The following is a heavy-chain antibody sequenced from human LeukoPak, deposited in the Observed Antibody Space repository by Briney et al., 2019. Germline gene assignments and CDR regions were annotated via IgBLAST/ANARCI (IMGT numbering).Heavy chain of an antibody. D-gene: IGHD2-2*01. J-gene: IGHJ5*02. CDR1: GFTFSSYA. CDR3: AKDSTAA. CDR2: ITGSGTST. Sequence: GGSLRLSCAASGFTFSSYAMSWVRQAPGKGLEWVSGITGSGTSTFYADSVKGRSTISRDNSKNTLYLQMNSLRAEDTAVYYCAKDSTAAWGQGTLVTVSS. V-gene: IGHV3-23*01.